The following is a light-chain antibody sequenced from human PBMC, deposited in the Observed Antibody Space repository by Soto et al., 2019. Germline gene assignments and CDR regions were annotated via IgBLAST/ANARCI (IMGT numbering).Light chain of an antibody. Sequence: DIQMTQSPSSLSASVGDRVTITCRAIRNISIFLNWYQQRPGKAPKLLIYAASSFLSGVPSRFSGSGSGTDFTLTISSLQVEDFATYFCQQSFTTPPYTFGQGTKLDIK. CDR3: QQSFTTPPYT. J-gene: IGKJ2*01. CDR1: RNISIF. CDR2: AAS. V-gene: IGKV1-39*01.